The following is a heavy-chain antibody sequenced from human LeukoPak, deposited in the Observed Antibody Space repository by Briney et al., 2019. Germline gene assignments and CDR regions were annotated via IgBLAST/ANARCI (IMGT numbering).Heavy chain of an antibody. D-gene: IGHD6-19*01. CDR1: GYTLTSYD. J-gene: IGHJ5*02. CDR2: MNPNSGNT. CDR3: ARGPVAGTRIDP. Sequence: ASVKVSCKASGYTLTSYDINWVRQATGQGLEWMGWMNPNSGNTGYAQKFQGRVTMTRNTSISTAYVELSSLRSEDTAVYYCARGPVAGTRIDPWGQGTLVTVSS. V-gene: IGHV1-8*01.